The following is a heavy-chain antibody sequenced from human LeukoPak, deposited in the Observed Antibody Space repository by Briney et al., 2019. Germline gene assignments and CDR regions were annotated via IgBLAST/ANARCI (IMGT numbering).Heavy chain of an antibody. CDR1: GYTFTSYD. J-gene: IGHJ5*02. CDR3: ARGQDIVVVPAARLDYNWFDP. D-gene: IGHD2-2*01. CDR2: MNPNSGNT. Sequence: GASVKVSCKASGYTFTSYDINWVRQATGQGLEWMGWMNPNSGNTGYAQKFQGRVTITRNTSISTAYMELSSLRSEDTAVYYCARGQDIVVVPAARLDYNWFDPGGQGTLVTVSS. V-gene: IGHV1-8*03.